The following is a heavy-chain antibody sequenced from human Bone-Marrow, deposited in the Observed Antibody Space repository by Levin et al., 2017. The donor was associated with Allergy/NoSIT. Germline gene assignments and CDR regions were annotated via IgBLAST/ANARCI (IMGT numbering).Heavy chain of an antibody. V-gene: IGHV5-51*01. J-gene: IGHJ4*02. D-gene: IGHD3-10*01. Sequence: GESLKISCQGSGYNFASYWIAWVRHVPGKGLEWMGIIYPGDSNPRYSPSFQGQVTISADKSISTTYLQWSSLKASDSAMYYCARRNYYGSGNSVSHFDYWGQGTLVTVSS. CDR3: ARRNYYGSGNSVSHFDY. CDR2: IYPGDSNP. CDR1: GYNFASYW.